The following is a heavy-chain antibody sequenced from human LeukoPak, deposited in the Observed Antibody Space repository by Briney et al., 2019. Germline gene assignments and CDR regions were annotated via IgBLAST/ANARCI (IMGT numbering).Heavy chain of an antibody. Sequence: ASVKVSCKASGYTFTSYGISWVRQAPGQGLEWMGWINTNTGNPTYAQGFTGRFVFSLDTSVSTACLQISSLKAEDTAVYYCAREEQWLSDNWFDPWGQGTLVTVSS. CDR3: AREEQWLSDNWFDP. CDR1: GYTFTSYG. D-gene: IGHD6-19*01. CDR2: INTNTGNP. J-gene: IGHJ5*02. V-gene: IGHV7-4-1*02.